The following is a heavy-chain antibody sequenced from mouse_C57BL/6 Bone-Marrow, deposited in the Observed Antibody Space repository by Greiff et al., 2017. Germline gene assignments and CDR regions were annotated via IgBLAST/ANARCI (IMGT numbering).Heavy chain of an antibody. CDR1: GFSLTSYG. J-gene: IGHJ1*03. V-gene: IGHV2-2*01. CDR3: ARGPLVFDV. CDR2: IWSGGST. Sequence: QVQLQQSGPGLVQPSQSLSITCTVSGFSLTSYGVHWVRQSPGKGLEWLGVIWSGGSTDYNAAFISRLSISKDNSKSQVFFKMNSLQADDTAIYYCARGPLVFDVWGTGTTVTVSS.